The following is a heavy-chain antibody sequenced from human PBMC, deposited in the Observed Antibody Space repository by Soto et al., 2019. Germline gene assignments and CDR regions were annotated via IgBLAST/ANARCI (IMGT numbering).Heavy chain of an antibody. CDR3: STETTPYYWYYALDV. CDR2: IKSKGDGETT. D-gene: IGHD1-7*01. J-gene: IGHJ6*02. CDR1: GLTFSNAW. V-gene: IGHV3-15*01. Sequence: VQLVESGGGLVKPGGSLRLSCAASGLTFSNAWINWVRQAPGKGLEWVGRIKSKGDGETTDYAAPVKGRFIVSRDDSKDTVYLQMNRLKTEDTAVYYCSTETTPYYWYYALDVWGQGTSVTVSS.